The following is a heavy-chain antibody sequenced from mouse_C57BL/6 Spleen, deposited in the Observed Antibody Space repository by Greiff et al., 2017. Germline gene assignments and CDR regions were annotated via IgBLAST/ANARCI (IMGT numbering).Heavy chain of an antibody. D-gene: IGHD2-4*01. V-gene: IGHV3-1*01. CDR2: ISYSGST. CDR1: GYSITSGYD. CDR3: ARDGLRRGYFDV. Sequence: VQLQESGPGMVKPSQSLSLTCTVTGYSITSGYDWHWIRHFPGNKLEWMGYISYSGSTNYNPSLKSRISITHDTSKNHFFLKLNSVTTEDTATYYCARDGLRRGYFDVWGTGTTVTVSS. J-gene: IGHJ1*03.